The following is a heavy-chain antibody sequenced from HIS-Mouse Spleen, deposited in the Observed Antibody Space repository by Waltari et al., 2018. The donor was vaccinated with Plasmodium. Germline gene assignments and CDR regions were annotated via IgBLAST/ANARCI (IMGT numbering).Heavy chain of an antibody. Sequence: QLQLQESGPGLVKPSETLSLTCTVSGGSISSSSYYWGWIRQPPGKGLEWIGSIYYSGRTYYNPPRKMRGTISVDTSKNQFALKLSSVTAADTAVYYCARDRITGTSYFDYWGQGTLVTVSS. CDR3: ARDRITGTSYFDY. CDR2: IYYSGRT. CDR1: GGSISSSSYY. D-gene: IGHD1-7*01. V-gene: IGHV4-39*07. J-gene: IGHJ4*02.